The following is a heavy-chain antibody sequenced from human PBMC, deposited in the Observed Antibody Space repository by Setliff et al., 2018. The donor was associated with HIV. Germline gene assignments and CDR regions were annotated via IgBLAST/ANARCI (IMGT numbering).Heavy chain of an antibody. J-gene: IGHJ4*02. D-gene: IGHD3-9*01. CDR1: GYTFTNYY. CDR3: ARGDTELRYFDWPRAGVDF. Sequence: ASVKVSCKASGYTFTNYYMHWVRQAPGQGLEWMGIINPSVDSRTYAQKLQGRVTMTRDTSTSTVYMELSSLRSKDTAVYYCARGDTELRYFDWPRAGVDFWGQGTLVTVSS. V-gene: IGHV1-46*01. CDR2: INPSVDSR.